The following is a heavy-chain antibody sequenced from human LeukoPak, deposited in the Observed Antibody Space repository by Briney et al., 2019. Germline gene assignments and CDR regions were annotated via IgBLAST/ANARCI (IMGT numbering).Heavy chain of an antibody. CDR3: AKGVALWFGESINWFDP. Sequence: PGGSLRLSCAASGFTFSSYGMHWVRQAPGKGLEWVAFIRYDGSNKYYADSVKGRFTISRDNSKNTLYLQMNSLRAEDTAVYYCAKGVALWFGESINWFDPWGQGTLVTVSS. CDR1: GFTFSSYG. D-gene: IGHD3-10*01. CDR2: IRYDGSNK. V-gene: IGHV3-30*02. J-gene: IGHJ5*02.